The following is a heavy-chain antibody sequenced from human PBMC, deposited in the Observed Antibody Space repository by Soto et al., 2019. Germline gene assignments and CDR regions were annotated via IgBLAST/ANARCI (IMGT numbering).Heavy chain of an antibody. J-gene: IGHJ4*02. CDR3: VRDTYDTTADY. V-gene: IGHV3-33*01. CDR1: KFTFSDFG. D-gene: IGHD3-22*01. Sequence: QVQLVESGGGVVQPGRSLRLSCAASKFTFSDFGMHWVRQPPDKGLEWLGTIWYDGTKKIYGDSVKGRFTIFRDNSKNTLYLQMNSLRVEDTAVYYCVRDTYDTTADYWGRGSLVTVSS. CDR2: IWYDGTKK.